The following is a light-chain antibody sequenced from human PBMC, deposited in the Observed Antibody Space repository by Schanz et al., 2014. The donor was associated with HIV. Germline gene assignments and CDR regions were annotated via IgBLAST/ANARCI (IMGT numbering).Light chain of an antibody. J-gene: IGLJ1*01. CDR2: DVT. CDR1: SSDVGGYNY. Sequence: QSALTQPRSVSGSPGQSVAISCTGTSSDVGGYNYVSWYQQHPGKAPKLMIYDVTKRPSGVPDRFSGSKSGNTASLTISGLQAEDEADYYCASYAGSNNFEVFGTGTKLTVL. CDR3: ASYAGSNNFEV. V-gene: IGLV2-11*01.